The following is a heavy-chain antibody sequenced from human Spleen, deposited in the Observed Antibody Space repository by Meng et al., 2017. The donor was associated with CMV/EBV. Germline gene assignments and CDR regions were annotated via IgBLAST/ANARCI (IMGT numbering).Heavy chain of an antibody. V-gene: IGHV4-34*01. D-gene: IGHD6-6*01. CDR2: INHSGST. CDR1: DGSLSGYY. CDR3: ARGPSSSSYSWFDP. J-gene: IGHJ5*02. Sequence: AVYDGSLSGYYWSWIRQPPGKGLEWIGEINHSGSTNYHPSLKSRVTISVNTSKNQFSLKLSSVTAADTAVYYCARGPSSSSYSWFDPWGQGTLVTVSS.